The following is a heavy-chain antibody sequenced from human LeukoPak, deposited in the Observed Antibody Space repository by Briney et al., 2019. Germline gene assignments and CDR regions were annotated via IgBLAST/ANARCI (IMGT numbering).Heavy chain of an antibody. CDR2: IYPGDSDT. CDR1: GYSFTSYW. CDR3: ARAKDLRWLQPTPDAFDI. V-gene: IGHV5-51*01. D-gene: IGHD5-24*01. J-gene: IGHJ3*02. Sequence: GESLKISCKGSGYSFTSYWIGWVRQMPGKGLEWMGIIYPGDSDTRYSPSFQGQVTISADKSISTAYLQWSSLKASDTAMYYCARAKDLRWLQPTPDAFDIWGRGTMVTVSS.